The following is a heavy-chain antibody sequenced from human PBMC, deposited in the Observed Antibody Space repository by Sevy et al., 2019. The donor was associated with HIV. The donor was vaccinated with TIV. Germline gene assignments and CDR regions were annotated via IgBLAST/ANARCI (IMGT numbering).Heavy chain of an antibody. Sequence: GGSLRLSCAASGFTFSSYAMSWVRQAPGKGLEWVSAISGSGGSTYYADSVMGRFTISRDNSKNTLYLQMNSLRAEDTAVYYCAKDGGYGQGYYYYMDVWGKGTTVTVSS. J-gene: IGHJ6*03. CDR2: ISGSGGST. CDR3: AKDGGYGQGYYYYMDV. V-gene: IGHV3-23*01. CDR1: GFTFSSYA. D-gene: IGHD5-12*01.